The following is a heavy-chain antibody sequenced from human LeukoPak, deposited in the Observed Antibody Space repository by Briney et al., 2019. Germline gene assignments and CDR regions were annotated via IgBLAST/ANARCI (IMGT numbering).Heavy chain of an antibody. CDR2: INWNGGST. D-gene: IGHD2-2*02. Sequence: PGGSLRLSCAASGFTFDDYGMSWVRQAPGKGLEWVSGINWNGGSTVYADSVTGRFTISRDNAKNSLYLQMNSPRAEDSALYYCARDSWAIVVVPAAIVGDYYYYYMDVWGKGTTVTVSS. V-gene: IGHV3-20*04. CDR3: ARDSWAIVVVPAAIVGDYYYYYMDV. CDR1: GFTFDDYG. J-gene: IGHJ6*03.